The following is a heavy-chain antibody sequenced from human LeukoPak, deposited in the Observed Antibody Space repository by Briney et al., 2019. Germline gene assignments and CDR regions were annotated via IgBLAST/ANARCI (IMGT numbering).Heavy chain of an antibody. Sequence: PGGSLRLSCAASGFTFSSYAMHWVRQAPGKGLEWVAVISYDGSNKYYADSVKGRFTISRDNSKNTLYLQMNSLRAEDTAVYYCARGPLPAHYDFWSGYSQLYYYYGMDVWGQGTTVTVSS. V-gene: IGHV3-30-3*01. J-gene: IGHJ6*02. D-gene: IGHD3-3*01. CDR2: ISYDGSNK. CDR1: GFTFSSYA. CDR3: ARGPLPAHYDFWSGYSQLYYYYGMDV.